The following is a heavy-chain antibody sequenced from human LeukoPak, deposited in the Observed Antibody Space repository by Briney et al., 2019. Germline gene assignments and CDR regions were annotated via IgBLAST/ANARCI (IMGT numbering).Heavy chain of an antibody. D-gene: IGHD6-6*01. CDR2: IHTSGST. CDR1: GGSITSYY. J-gene: IGHJ4*02. CDR3: AREFSGTSIAARVFGS. V-gene: IGHV4-4*07. Sequence: PSETLSLTCTVSGGSITSYYWSYIRQPAGKGLEWIGRIHTSGSTNYNPSLKSRVTMSVDTSKNQFSLKPSSVTAADTAIYYCAREFSGTSIAARVFGSWGQGTLVTVSS.